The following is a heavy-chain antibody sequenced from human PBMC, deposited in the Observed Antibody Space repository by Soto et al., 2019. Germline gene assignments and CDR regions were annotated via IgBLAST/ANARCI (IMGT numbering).Heavy chain of an antibody. Sequence: GGSLRLSCAASGFTFSSYTMSWVRQAPGKGLEWVSAISGGGGSTYYADSVKGRFTISRDNSKNTLYLQMNSLRAEDTAVYYCAKANWQLHGMDVWGQGTTVTVSS. CDR2: ISGGGGST. D-gene: IGHD6-6*01. CDR1: GFTFSSYT. J-gene: IGHJ6*02. V-gene: IGHV3-23*01. CDR3: AKANWQLHGMDV.